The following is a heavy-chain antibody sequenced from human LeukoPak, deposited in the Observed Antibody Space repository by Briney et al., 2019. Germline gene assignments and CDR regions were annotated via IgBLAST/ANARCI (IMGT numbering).Heavy chain of an antibody. V-gene: IGHV3-23*01. J-gene: IGHJ4*02. Sequence: GGSLRLSCAASAFTSSNYAMSWVRQAPGKGLEWVSAISGSGGNTYYADSVKGRFTISRDNPKNTLFLQMNSLRAEDTAVYYCAKDRYDSGGYYSYYFDCWGQGTLVTVSS. CDR3: AKDRYDSGGYYSYYFDC. CDR1: AFTSSNYA. CDR2: ISGSGGNT. D-gene: IGHD3-22*01.